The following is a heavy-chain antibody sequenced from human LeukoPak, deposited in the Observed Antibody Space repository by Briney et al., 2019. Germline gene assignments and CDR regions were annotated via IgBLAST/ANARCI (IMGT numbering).Heavy chain of an antibody. V-gene: IGHV3-74*01. J-gene: IGHJ3*02. Sequence: GGSLRLSCAASGFTLSNYWMHWVRQAPGKGLVWVSRINSDGRTTGYAGSVKGRFTISRDNAKKMLYLEMNSLRAEDTAVYYCVRVRPSNYYDSSVDAFDIWGRGTMVTVSS. CDR3: VRVRPSNYYDSSVDAFDI. CDR2: INSDGRTT. CDR1: GFTLSNYW. D-gene: IGHD3-22*01.